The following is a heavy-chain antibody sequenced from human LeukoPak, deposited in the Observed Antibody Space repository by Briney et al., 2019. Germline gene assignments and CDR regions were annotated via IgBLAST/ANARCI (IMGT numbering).Heavy chain of an antibody. D-gene: IGHD3-3*01. V-gene: IGHV3-23*01. J-gene: IGHJ4*02. CDR2: ISGSGDST. Sequence: GGSLRLSCAASGFTFSNYVMSWVRQAPGKGLEWVSLISGSGDSTYYADSVKGRFTISRDNSKNTLYLQMNSLRAEDTAVYYCAKDRKQGSITIFGVVFDYWGQGTLVTVSS. CDR1: GFTFSNYV. CDR3: AKDRKQGSITIFGVVFDY.